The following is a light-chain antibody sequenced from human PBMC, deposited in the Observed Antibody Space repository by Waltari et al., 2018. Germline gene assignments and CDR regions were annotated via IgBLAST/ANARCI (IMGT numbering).Light chain of an antibody. J-gene: IGLJ2*01. CDR2: DVS. Sequence: QSALTQPASVSGSPGQSITIPCTGTSSDIGGYNYVSWYQQLPGRAPKLLIYDVSNRPSGVSNRFSGSKSGNTASLTISGLQGEDEADYYCSSYVSSSTLELFGGGTSLAVL. CDR3: SSYVSSSTLEL. V-gene: IGLV2-14*03. CDR1: SSDIGGYNY.